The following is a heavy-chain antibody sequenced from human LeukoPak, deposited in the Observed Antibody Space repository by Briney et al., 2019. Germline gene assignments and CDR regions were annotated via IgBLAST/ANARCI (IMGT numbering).Heavy chain of an antibody. J-gene: IGHJ4*02. V-gene: IGHV3-33*06. Sequence: GRSLRLSCAASGFTFSSYGMHWVRQAPGKGLEWVAVIWYDGSNKYYAGSVKGRFTISRDNSKNTLYLQMNSLRAEDTAVYYCAKVSGYSYGPFDYWGQGTLVTVSS. CDR1: GFTFSSYG. CDR3: AKVSGYSYGPFDY. CDR2: IWYDGSNK. D-gene: IGHD5-18*01.